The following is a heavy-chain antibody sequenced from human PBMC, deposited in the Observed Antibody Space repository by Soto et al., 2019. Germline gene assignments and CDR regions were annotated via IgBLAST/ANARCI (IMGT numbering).Heavy chain of an antibody. Sequence: PSETLSLTCAVYGGSFSGYYWSWIRQPPGKGLEWIGEINHSGSTNYNPSLKSRVTISVDTSKNQFSLKLSSVTAADTAVYYCARGHMKTSYYDSSGCFDYWGQGTLVTVSS. J-gene: IGHJ4*02. CDR2: INHSGST. V-gene: IGHV4-34*01. CDR3: ARGHMKTSYYDSSGCFDY. CDR1: GGSFSGYY. D-gene: IGHD3-22*01.